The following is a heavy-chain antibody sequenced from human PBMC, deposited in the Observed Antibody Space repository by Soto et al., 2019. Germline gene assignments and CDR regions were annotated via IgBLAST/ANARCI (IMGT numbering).Heavy chain of an antibody. CDR3: AREGLVLVPTTVNSDYYYYAMDV. J-gene: IGHJ6*02. D-gene: IGHD2-2*01. V-gene: IGHV1-69*05. CDR2: IIPIFGTA. CDR1: GGTFSSYA. Sequence: SVKVSCKASGGTFSSYAISWVRQAPGQGLEWMGGIIPIFGTANYAQKFQGRVTITRDTSANTAYMELSSLRSEDTAVYYCAREGLVLVPTTVNSDYYYYAMDVWGQGTTVTVSS.